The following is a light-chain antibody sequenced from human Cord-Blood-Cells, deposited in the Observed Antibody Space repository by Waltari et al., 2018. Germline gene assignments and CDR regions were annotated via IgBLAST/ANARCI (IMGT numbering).Light chain of an antibody. Sequence: EIVLTQSPATLSLSPGERVTLSCRASPSVSSYVAWYQQKPGQAPRLLIYDASNRATGIPARFSGSGSGTDFTLTISSLEPEDFAVYYCQQRSNWYTFGQGTKLEIK. CDR1: PSVSSY. J-gene: IGKJ2*01. V-gene: IGKV3-11*01. CDR2: DAS. CDR3: QQRSNWYT.